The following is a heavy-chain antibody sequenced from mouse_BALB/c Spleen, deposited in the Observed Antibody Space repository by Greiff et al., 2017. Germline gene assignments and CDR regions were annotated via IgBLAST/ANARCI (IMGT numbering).Heavy chain of an antibody. D-gene: IGHD1-1*01. CDR3: ARRKGLLSYAMDY. J-gene: IGHJ4*01. CDR1: GYTFTSYT. CDR2: INPSSGYT. V-gene: IGHV1-4*02. Sequence: QVQLQQSAAELARPGASVKMSCKASGYTFTSYTMHWVKQRPGQGLEWIGYINPSSGYTEYNQKFKDKTTLTADKSSSTAYMQLSSLTSEDSAVYYCARRKGLLSYAMDYWGQGTSVTVSS.